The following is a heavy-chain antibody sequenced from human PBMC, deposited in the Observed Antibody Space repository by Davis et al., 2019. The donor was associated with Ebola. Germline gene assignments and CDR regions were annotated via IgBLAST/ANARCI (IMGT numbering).Heavy chain of an antibody. V-gene: IGHV3-11*01. J-gene: IGHJ6*02. CDR1: GFTLSDYY. CDR2: IRSSDTTI. CDR3: ARGMWLLYYGMDV. Sequence: GESLKISCAASGFTLSDYYMSWIRRAPGKGLEWVSSIRSSDTTIYYSDPVKGRFTVSRDNAKNSLYLQMNSLRAEDTAVYYCARGMWLLYYGMDVWGQGTTVTVSS. D-gene: IGHD5-12*01.